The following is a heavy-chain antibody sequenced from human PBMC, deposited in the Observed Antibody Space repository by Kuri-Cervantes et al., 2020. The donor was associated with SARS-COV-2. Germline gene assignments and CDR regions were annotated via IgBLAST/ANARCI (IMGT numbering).Heavy chain of an antibody. CDR2: IIPMFGKP. D-gene: IGHD1-26*01. J-gene: IGHJ5*02. CDR1: GGTFSKYG. Sequence: SVKVSCKASGGTFSKYGISWVRQVPGQGLEWMGGIIPMFGKPNYAQKFQGKVTITADTSTNTTYMELRSPRSEDTAVYYCARDSAWGQGTPVTVSS. V-gene: IGHV1-69*06. CDR3: ARDSA.